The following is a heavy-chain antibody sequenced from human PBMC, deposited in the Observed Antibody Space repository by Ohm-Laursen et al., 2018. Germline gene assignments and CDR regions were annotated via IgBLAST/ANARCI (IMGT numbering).Heavy chain of an antibody. D-gene: IGHD4-11*01. J-gene: IGHJ4*02. CDR1: GYSFTSYW. Sequence: ESLRLSCKGSGYSFTSYWIGWGRQMPGKGLEWKGIIYPGDSDTRYSPSFQGQVTISADKSITTAYLQWSSLKASDTAMYYCARQTTVTTFDYWGQGTLVTVSS. CDR3: ARQTTVTTFDY. V-gene: IGHV5-51*01. CDR2: IYPGDSDT.